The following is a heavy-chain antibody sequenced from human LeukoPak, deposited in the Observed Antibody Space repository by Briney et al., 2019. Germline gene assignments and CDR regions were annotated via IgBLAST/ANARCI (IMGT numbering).Heavy chain of an antibody. J-gene: IGHJ4*02. CDR2: IYYSGST. V-gene: IGHV4-59*01. CDR1: GGSISSYY. D-gene: IGHD1-1*01. CDR3: ARRGVELLFDY. Sequence: SETLSLTCTVSGGSISSYYWSWIRQPPGNGLEWIGYIYYSGSTNYNPSLKSRVTISVDTSKNQFSLKLISVTAADTAVYYCARRGVELLFDYWGQGTLVTVSS.